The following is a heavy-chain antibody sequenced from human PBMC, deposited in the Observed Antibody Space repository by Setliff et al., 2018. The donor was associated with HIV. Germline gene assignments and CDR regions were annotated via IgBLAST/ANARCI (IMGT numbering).Heavy chain of an antibody. CDR3: ARDVGNLIVVVAVDAFDI. J-gene: IGHJ3*02. CDR2: IIPIFGNT. CDR1: GGTFSSYA. Sequence: ASVKVSCKASGGTFSSYAISWVRQAPGQGLEWMGGIIPIFGNTNYAQKLQGRVTMTTDTSTSTAYMELRSLRSDDTAVYYCARDVGNLIVVVAVDAFDIWGQGTMVTVSS. V-gene: IGHV1-18*01. D-gene: IGHD2-15*01.